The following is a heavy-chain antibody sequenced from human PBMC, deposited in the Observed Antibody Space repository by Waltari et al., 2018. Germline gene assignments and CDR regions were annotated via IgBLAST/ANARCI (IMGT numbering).Heavy chain of an antibody. CDR1: GYTFNRYF. V-gene: IGHV1-46*02. CDR3: ARETSKWLVDP. Sequence: QVQLVQSGAEVKKPGASVKVSCKASGYTFNRYFMPWVRQAPGQGLEWMGIMKPSGGSTSYAQKFQGRVTMTWDTSTSTVFMELSSLRSEDTAVYYCARETSKWLVDPWGQGTLVTVSS. CDR2: MKPSGGST. D-gene: IGHD5-12*01. J-gene: IGHJ5*02.